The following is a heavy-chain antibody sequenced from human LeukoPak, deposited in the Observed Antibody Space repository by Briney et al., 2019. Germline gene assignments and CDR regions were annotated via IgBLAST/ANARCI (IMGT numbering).Heavy chain of an antibody. J-gene: IGHJ4*02. V-gene: IGHV3-30*03. Sequence: GGSLRLSCAASGFTFSSHGMHWVRQAPGKGLEWVAVISFDGSNKYYADSVKGRFTISRDSSKNTLSLQMNSLRAEDTAVYYCARRSSNFNFDYWGQGTLVTVSS. CDR2: ISFDGSNK. CDR1: GFTFSSHG. CDR3: ARRSSNFNFDY. D-gene: IGHD2-2*01.